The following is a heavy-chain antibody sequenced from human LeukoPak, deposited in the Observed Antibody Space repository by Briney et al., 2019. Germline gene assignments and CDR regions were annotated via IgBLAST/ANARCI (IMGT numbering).Heavy chain of an antibody. D-gene: IGHD3-22*01. CDR1: GYKFSTYW. CDR2: IYPGGSDT. Sequence: GESLKISCKGSGYKFSTYWIAWVRQMPGIGLEWMGIIYPGGSDTRYSPSFHGQVTISADKSVNSAYLQWSSLKASDTAMYYCARPNITSYYDSRGYDAFDVWGQGTMVTVSS. V-gene: IGHV5-51*01. J-gene: IGHJ3*01. CDR3: ARPNITSYYDSRGYDAFDV.